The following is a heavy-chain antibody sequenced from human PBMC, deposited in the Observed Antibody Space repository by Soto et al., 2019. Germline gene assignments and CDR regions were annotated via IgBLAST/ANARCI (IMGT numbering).Heavy chain of an antibody. CDR2: IVRNGGST. V-gene: IGHV3-64D*06. Sequence: GGSLRLSCSASGFTFSNYAMHWVRQAPGKGLEYVSAIVRNGGSTYYADSVKGRFTISRDNSKNTLHLQMSSLRAEDTAVYYCVKEGYYYDSSGYYYGWFDPWGQGTLVTVYS. D-gene: IGHD3-22*01. CDR3: VKEGYYYDSSGYYYGWFDP. J-gene: IGHJ5*02. CDR1: GFTFSNYA.